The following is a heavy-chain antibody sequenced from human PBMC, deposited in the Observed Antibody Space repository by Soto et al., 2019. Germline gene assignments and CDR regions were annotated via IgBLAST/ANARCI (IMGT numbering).Heavy chain of an antibody. CDR1: GGSISSSNW. D-gene: IGHD6-13*01. Sequence: SETLSLTCAVSGGSISSSNWWSWVRQPPGKGLEWIGEIYHSGSTNYNPSLKSRVTISVDKSKNQFSLKLSSVTAADTAVYYCERAAMGGSSWPFDYWGQGTLVNVSS. J-gene: IGHJ4*02. V-gene: IGHV4-4*02. CDR2: IYHSGST. CDR3: ERAAMGGSSWPFDY.